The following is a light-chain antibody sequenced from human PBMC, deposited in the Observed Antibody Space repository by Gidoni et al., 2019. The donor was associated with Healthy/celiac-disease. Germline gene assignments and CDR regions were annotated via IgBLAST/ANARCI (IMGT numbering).Light chain of an antibody. CDR2: GAS. CDR3: QQYGSSRT. Sequence: EIVLTQSPGTLSLSPGERATLSCRASQSVSSSYLAWYQQKPGQAPRLLIYGASSRATGIPDRFSDSGSGTDFTLTISRLEPEDFAVYYCQQYGSSRTFGQXTKVEIK. V-gene: IGKV3-20*01. J-gene: IGKJ1*01. CDR1: QSVSSSY.